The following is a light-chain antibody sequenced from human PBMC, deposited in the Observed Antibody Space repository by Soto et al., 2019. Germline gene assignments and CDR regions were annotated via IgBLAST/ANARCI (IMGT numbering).Light chain of an antibody. CDR2: KAS. CDR1: QSTSTW. V-gene: IGKV1-5*03. CDR3: QQYGRYRT. J-gene: IGKJ1*01. Sequence: DITMTQSPSTLSASVGDRVTITCRASQSTSTWLAWYQHKPGKAPNLLIYKASSLESGVPSRFSGSGSGTEFTLIISSLQPDDVATYYCQQYGRYRTFGQGTKVEIK.